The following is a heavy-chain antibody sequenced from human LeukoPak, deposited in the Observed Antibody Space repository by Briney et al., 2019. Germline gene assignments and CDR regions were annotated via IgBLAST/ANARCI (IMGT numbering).Heavy chain of an antibody. J-gene: IGHJ4*02. CDR3: ARMTSSGWYAAGYYFDY. CDR2: TYYRSKWYN. D-gene: IGHD6-19*01. CDR1: GDSVSSNSAA. V-gene: IGHV6-1*01. Sequence: SQTLSLTCAISGDSVSSNSAAWNWIRQSPSRGLEWLGRTYYRSKWYNDYAVSVKSRITINPDTSKNQFSLQLNSVTAADTAVYYCARMTSSGWYAAGYYFDYWGQGTLVTVSS.